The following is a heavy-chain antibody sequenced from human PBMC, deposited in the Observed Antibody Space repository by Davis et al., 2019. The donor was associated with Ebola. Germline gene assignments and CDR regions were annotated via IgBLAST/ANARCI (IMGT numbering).Heavy chain of an antibody. V-gene: IGHV1-8*01. CDR2: MNPNSGNT. CDR1: GYTFTSFD. J-gene: IGHJ6*04. Sequence: ASVKVSCKSSGYTFTSFDINWVRQATGQGLEWMGWMNPNSGNTGYAQKFQGRVTMTRNTSISTAYMELSSLRSEDTAVYYCARGRGSSSWYKYYYYGMDVWGKGTTVTVSS. D-gene: IGHD6-13*01. CDR3: ARGRGSSSWYKYYYYGMDV.